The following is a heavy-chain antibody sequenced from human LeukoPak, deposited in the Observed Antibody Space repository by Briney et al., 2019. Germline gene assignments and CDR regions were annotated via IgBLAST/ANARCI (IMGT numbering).Heavy chain of an antibody. CDR1: EFTFSGYV. Sequence: GSLSLSCAASEFTFSGYVWSWIRQAPGKGLEWVSVIYLGGSTYYADSLKGRFTISSDNSKNTLYLQMNRLTAENTAVYYWASGNYESSVYYQDYWGQGTPVTVSS. D-gene: IGHD3-22*01. CDR2: IYLGGST. V-gene: IGHV3-53*01. J-gene: IGHJ4*02. CDR3: ASGNYESSVYYQDY.